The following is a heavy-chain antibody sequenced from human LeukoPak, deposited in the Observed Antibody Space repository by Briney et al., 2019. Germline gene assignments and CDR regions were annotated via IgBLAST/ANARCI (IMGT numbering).Heavy chain of an antibody. D-gene: IGHD2-21*02. J-gene: IGHJ4*02. CDR1: GFTFTYYG. CDR3: VRDRDWAFDY. CDR2: VRSDGSDK. V-gene: IGHV3-30*02. Sequence: HPGGSLRLSCGASGFTFTYYGMHWVRQAPGKGLEWVTFVRSDGSDKYYADSVKGRFTFSRDNSKNTVYLQMNSLRPEETAVYYCVRDRDWAFDYWGQGSLVTVSS.